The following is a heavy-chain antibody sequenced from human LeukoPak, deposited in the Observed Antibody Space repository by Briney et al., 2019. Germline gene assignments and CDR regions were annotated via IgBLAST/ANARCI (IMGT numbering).Heavy chain of an antibody. J-gene: IGHJ4*02. Sequence: ASVKVSCKASGYTFTVYFMHWVRQAPGQGLEWMGWINPNIGGTNYAQKLQGRVTMARDTSISTAYMELSRLRSDDTAVYYCARELNYDSSGYYFDYWGQGTLVTVSS. CDR1: GYTFTVYF. D-gene: IGHD3-22*01. CDR3: ARELNYDSSGYYFDY. CDR2: INPNIGGT. V-gene: IGHV1-2*02.